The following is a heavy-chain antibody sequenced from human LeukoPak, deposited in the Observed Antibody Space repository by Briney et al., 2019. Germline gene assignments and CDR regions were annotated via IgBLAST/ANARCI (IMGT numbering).Heavy chain of an antibody. CDR3: ARDWDYVWGSFRPYYLDY. Sequence: GGSLRLSCAASGFTFDDYAMSWVRQAPGKGLEWVSSISNSGGYTFYADSVKGRFTISRDNSKNTIYLQMNSLRAEDTAVYYCARDWDYVWGSFRPYYLDYWGQGTLVTVSS. V-gene: IGHV3-23*01. CDR1: GFTFDDYA. D-gene: IGHD3-16*02. CDR2: ISNSGGYT. J-gene: IGHJ4*02.